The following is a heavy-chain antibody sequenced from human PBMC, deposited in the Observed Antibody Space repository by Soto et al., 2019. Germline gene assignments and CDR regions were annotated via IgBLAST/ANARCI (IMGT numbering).Heavy chain of an antibody. CDR3: ARERSGSSDY. CDR1: GGTFSSYA. Sequence: SVKVSCKASGGTFSSYAISWVRQAPGQGLEWMGGIIPIFGTANYAQKFQGRVTMTRNTSISTAYMELSSLRSEDTAVYYCARERSGSSDYWGQGTLVTVSS. J-gene: IGHJ4*02. D-gene: IGHD1-26*01. V-gene: IGHV1-69*05. CDR2: IIPIFGTA.